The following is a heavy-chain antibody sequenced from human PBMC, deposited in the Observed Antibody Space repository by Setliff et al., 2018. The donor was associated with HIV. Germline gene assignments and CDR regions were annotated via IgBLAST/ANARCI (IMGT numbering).Heavy chain of an antibody. V-gene: IGHV1-8*02. Sequence: ASVKVSCKASGYTFTSYDINWVRQATGQGLEWMGWINPNSGNTGYAQKFQGRVAMTRDTSINTVYMELSSLRSEDTAVYYCARRIALDIWGQGTMVTVSS. J-gene: IGHJ3*02. CDR1: GYTFTSYD. CDR2: INPNSGNT. CDR3: ARRIALDI.